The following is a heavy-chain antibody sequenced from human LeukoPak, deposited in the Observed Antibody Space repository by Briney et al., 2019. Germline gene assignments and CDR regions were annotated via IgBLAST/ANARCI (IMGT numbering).Heavy chain of an antibody. Sequence: GGSLRLSCAASGFTFRSYSMNWVRRAPGKGLEWVSYISSSNSTIYYRDSVKGRFTISRDNAENSLYLQMNSLRAEDTAVYYCARGSNSGRGALDFWGQGTLVTVSS. J-gene: IGHJ4*02. V-gene: IGHV3-48*04. CDR2: ISSSNSTI. D-gene: IGHD3-10*02. CDR3: ARGSNSGRGALDF. CDR1: GFTFRSYS.